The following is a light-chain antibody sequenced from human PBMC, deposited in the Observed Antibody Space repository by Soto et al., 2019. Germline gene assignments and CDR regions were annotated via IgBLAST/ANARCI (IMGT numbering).Light chain of an antibody. J-gene: IGKJ1*01. V-gene: IGKV3-20*01. Sequence: EIVLTQSPGTLSLSPGEGATLSCRASQSVSTNFFAWYQQKPGQAPSLLIYGASTSAAGIPDRFSGSGSGTDVTITTSRRVPADFAVYYCQQYCRTSWTFGQGTKVEIK. CDR3: QQYCRTSWT. CDR1: QSVSTNF. CDR2: GAS.